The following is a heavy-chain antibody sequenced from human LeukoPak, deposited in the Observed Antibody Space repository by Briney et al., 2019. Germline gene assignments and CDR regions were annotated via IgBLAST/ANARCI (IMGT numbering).Heavy chain of an antibody. Sequence: ASVKVSCKASGYIFTHYAIHWVRQAPGQRPEWMGWLSPGSGDTIYSQKLQGRVTITRDTSARTAYMDLSSLRSEDTAVYYCARDHGESYLIDSWGQGTLVTVSS. CDR2: LSPGSGDT. V-gene: IGHV1-3*01. D-gene: IGHD1-26*01. CDR1: GYIFTHYA. J-gene: IGHJ4*02. CDR3: ARDHGESYLIDS.